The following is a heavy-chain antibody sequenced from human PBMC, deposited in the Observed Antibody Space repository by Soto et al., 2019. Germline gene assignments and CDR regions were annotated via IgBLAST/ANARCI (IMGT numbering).Heavy chain of an antibody. CDR2: IYYSGST. J-gene: IGHJ4*02. CDR1: GGSISSGGYY. CDR3: ARVGSERLTGYFDY. Sequence: PSETLSLTCSVSGGSISSGGYYWSWIRQHPGKGLEWIGYIYYSGSTYYNPSLKSRVTISVDTSKNQFSLKLSSVTAADTAVYYCARVGSERLTGYFDYWGQGALVTSPQ. D-gene: IGHD7-27*01. V-gene: IGHV4-31*03.